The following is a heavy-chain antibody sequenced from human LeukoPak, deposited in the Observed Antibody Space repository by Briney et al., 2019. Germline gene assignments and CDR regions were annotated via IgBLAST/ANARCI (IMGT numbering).Heavy chain of an antibody. D-gene: IGHD3-22*01. Sequence: SETLYLTCTVSGGSLSSYYWSWIRQPPGKGLEWMGCIYHGGSANNSPSINSGVTISVDKSKNQIALKLRSVTAADTTSYYYAGVTEDSSGYSDYWGQGTLVTVSS. CDR2: IYHGGSA. V-gene: IGHV4-59*01. CDR3: AGVTEDSSGYSDY. CDR1: GGSLSSYY. J-gene: IGHJ4*02.